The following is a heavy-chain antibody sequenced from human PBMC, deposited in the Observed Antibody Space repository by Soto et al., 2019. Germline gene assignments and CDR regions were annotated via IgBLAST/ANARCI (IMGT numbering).Heavy chain of an antibody. V-gene: IGHV1-2*02. CDR3: ARGPLE. Sequence: ASVKVSCKASGYTFTGYYLHWVRQAPGQGPEWVGKIDPDSGDTDQSQKFQGRVTLTRDTAIDTAYMELNRLTLDDTAIYYCARGPLEWCQGTLVTVSS. CDR2: IDPDSGDT. J-gene: IGHJ4*02. CDR1: GYTFTGYY.